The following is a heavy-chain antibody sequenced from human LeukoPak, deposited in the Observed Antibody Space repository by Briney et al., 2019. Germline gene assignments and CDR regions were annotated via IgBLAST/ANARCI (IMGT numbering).Heavy chain of an antibody. CDR1: GATLNIGHA. CDR2: MIPFLGEV. D-gene: IGHD5-12*01. V-gene: IGHV1-69*04. J-gene: IGHJ5*02. Sequence: GASVKVSCKAFGATLNIGHAFIWARQAPGQGLQWMGRMIPFLGEVNYAQNFQGRVSFTADRSTATMYMGLKRIRLDDTAIYYCSPCGHAYDWFGPWGQGTLVTVS. CDR3: SPCGHAYDWFGP.